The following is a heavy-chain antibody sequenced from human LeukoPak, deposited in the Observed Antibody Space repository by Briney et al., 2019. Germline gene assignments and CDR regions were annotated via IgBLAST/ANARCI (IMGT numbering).Heavy chain of an antibody. Sequence: GGSLRLSCAASGFTFSSYWMSWVRQAPGKGLEWVANIKQDGSEKYYVDSVKGRFAISRDNAKNSLYLQMNSLRAEDTAVYYCAREGSGWFEEPFDYWGQGTLVTVSS. V-gene: IGHV3-7*01. CDR3: AREGSGWFEEPFDY. CDR2: IKQDGSEK. CDR1: GFTFSSYW. J-gene: IGHJ4*02. D-gene: IGHD6-19*01.